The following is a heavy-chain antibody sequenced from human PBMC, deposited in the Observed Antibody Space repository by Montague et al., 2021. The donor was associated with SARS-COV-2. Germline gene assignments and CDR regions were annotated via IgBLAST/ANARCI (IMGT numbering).Heavy chain of an antibody. Sequence: SLRLSCAASGFTFRDYSMNWVRQAPGKGLEWVSSTSYNGFFIYYADSVKGRFTISSDNADNPLYLQMHSLRVEDTAIYYWTRDVRSSAPTAYWGQGTLVTVS. D-gene: IGHD6-6*01. CDR3: TRDVRSSAPTAY. CDR2: TSYNGFFI. V-gene: IGHV3-21*01. J-gene: IGHJ4*02. CDR1: GFTFRDYS.